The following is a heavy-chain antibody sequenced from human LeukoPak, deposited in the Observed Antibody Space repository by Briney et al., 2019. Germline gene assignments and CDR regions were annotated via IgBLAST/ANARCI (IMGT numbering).Heavy chain of an antibody. V-gene: IGHV4-4*07. Sequence: PSETPSLTCTVSGGSISSYYWSWIRQPAGKGLEWIGRIYTSGSTNYNPSLKSRVTMSVDTSKNQFSLKLSSVTAADTAVYYCARDRSDDFWSGYFINGMDVWGQGTTVTVSS. J-gene: IGHJ6*02. CDR1: GGSISSYY. CDR2: IYTSGST. CDR3: ARDRSDDFWSGYFINGMDV. D-gene: IGHD3-3*01.